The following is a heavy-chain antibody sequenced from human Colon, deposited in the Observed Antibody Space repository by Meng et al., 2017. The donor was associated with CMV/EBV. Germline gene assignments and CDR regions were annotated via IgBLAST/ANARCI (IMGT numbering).Heavy chain of an antibody. Sequence: QGQPVQCGTEVKKPGASVKVSCKGSGYTFTDYYIHWVRQAPGQGLEWMGLINSNSGATKYAQKFQDRITMTRDTSISTAYMELTSLRSDDTAVYYCERVGGWIGSSSIFGWFDPWGQGTLVTVSS. D-gene: IGHD6-6*01. CDR3: ERVGGWIGSSSIFGWFDP. V-gene: IGHV1-2*02. CDR1: GYTFTDYY. CDR2: INSNSGAT. J-gene: IGHJ5*02.